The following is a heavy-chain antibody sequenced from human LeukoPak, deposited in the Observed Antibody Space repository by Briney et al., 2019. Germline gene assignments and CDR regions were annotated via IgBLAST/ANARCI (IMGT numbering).Heavy chain of an antibody. CDR2: INPSGGST. Sequence: ASVKVSCKASGYTFTSYYMHWVRQAPGQGLEWMGIINPSGGSTSYAQKFQGRVTMIEDTSTDTAYMELSSLRSEDTAVYYCATIPRGGAPFPILYFQHWGQGTLVTVSS. D-gene: IGHD1-26*01. V-gene: IGHV1-46*01. CDR1: GYTFTSYY. J-gene: IGHJ1*01. CDR3: ATIPRGGAPFPILYFQH.